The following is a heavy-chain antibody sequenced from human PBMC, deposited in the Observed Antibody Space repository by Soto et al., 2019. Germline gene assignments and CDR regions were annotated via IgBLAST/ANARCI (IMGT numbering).Heavy chain of an antibody. V-gene: IGHV1-69*13. J-gene: IGHJ6*02. CDR1: GGTFSSYA. CDR2: IIPIFGTA. Sequence: SVKVSCKASGGTFSSYAISWVRQAPGQGLEWMGGIIPIFGTANYAQKFQGRVTITADESTSTAYMELSSLRSEDTAVYYCARARKRYIVATIPYYYYGMDVWGQRTTVTVSS. CDR3: ARARKRYIVATIPYYYYGMDV. D-gene: IGHD5-12*01.